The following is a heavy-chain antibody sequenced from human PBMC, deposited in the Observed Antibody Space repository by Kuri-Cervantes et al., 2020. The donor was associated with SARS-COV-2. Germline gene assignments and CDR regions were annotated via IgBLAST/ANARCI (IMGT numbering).Heavy chain of an antibody. CDR2: ITSDSRYI. CDR3: ARASLDLTIFGVAYDAFDI. CDR1: GLTFRSYS. J-gene: IGHJ3*02. D-gene: IGHD3-3*01. Sequence: ETLSLTCAASGLTFRSYSMNWVRQSPGKGLEWVASITSDSRYIYYAGSVKGRFTISRDNAKNSLYLEMNSLRAEDTAVYYCARASLDLTIFGVAYDAFDIWGQGTMVTVSS. V-gene: IGHV3-21*01.